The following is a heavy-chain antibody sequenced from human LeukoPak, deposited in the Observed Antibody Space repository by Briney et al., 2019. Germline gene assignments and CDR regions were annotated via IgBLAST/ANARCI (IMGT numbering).Heavy chain of an antibody. Sequence: GGSLRLSCAASGFTFDEYAMHWFRQVPGKGLEWVSLISWDGGSTYYADSVKGRFTISRDNSKNSLYLQMNSLRAEDTALYYCAKPGIPVAGTYFQHWGQGTLVTVSS. CDR1: GFTFDEYA. CDR3: AKPGIPVAGTYFQH. CDR2: ISWDGGST. D-gene: IGHD6-19*01. V-gene: IGHV3-43D*03. J-gene: IGHJ1*01.